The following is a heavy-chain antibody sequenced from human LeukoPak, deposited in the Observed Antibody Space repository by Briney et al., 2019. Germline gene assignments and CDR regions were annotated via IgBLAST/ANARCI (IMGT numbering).Heavy chain of an antibody. CDR2: ISGGGGST. J-gene: IGHJ4*02. CDR3: AKDMERGSASYRFYY. Sequence: GGSLRLSCAASGFTFSSYAMSWVRQAPGKGLEWVSAISGGGGSTYYADSVKGRFTISRDNSKNTLYLQMNSLRAEDTAVYYCAKDMERGSASYRFYYWGEGTLFTVSS. D-gene: IGHD3-10*01. CDR1: GFTFSSYA. V-gene: IGHV3-23*01.